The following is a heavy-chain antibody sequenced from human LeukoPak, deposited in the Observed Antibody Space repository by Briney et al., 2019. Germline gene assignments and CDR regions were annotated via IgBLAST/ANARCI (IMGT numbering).Heavy chain of an antibody. J-gene: IGHJ6*03. CDR3: ARGAEGSSWYKYYYYYMDV. V-gene: IGHV4-59*12. CDR1: GGSISSYY. D-gene: IGHD6-13*01. Sequence: SETLSLTCTVSGGSISSYYWSWIRQPPGKGLEWIGYIYYSGSTNYNPSLKSRVTMSVDTSKNQFSLKLSSVTAADTAVYYCARGAEGSSWYKYYYYYMDVWGKGTTVTISS. CDR2: IYYSGST.